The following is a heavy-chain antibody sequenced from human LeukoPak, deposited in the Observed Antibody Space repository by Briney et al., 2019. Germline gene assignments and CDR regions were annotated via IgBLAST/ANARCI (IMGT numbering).Heavy chain of an antibody. Sequence: SETLSLTCTVSGGSISSSSYYWGWIRQPPGKGLEWIGSIYYSGSTYYNQSLKSRVTISVDTSKNQFSLKLGSVTAADTAVYYCAGEGDYEGGVDYWGQGTLVTVSS. CDR2: IYYSGST. J-gene: IGHJ4*02. V-gene: IGHV4-39*07. D-gene: IGHD4-17*01. CDR1: GGSISSSSYY. CDR3: AGEGDYEGGVDY.